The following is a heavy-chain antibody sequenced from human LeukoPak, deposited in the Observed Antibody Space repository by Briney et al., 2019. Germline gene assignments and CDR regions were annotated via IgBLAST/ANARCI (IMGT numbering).Heavy chain of an antibody. CDR2: IRSKANSYAT. Sequence: PGGSLRLSCAASGFTFSGSAMHWVRQASGKGLEWVGRIRSKANSYATAYAASVKGRFTISRDDSKNTAYLQMNSLKTEDTAVYYCTRRERIVGATNAFDIWGQGTMVTVSS. CDR3: TRRERIVGATNAFDI. J-gene: IGHJ3*02. CDR1: GFTFSGSA. D-gene: IGHD1-26*01. V-gene: IGHV3-73*01.